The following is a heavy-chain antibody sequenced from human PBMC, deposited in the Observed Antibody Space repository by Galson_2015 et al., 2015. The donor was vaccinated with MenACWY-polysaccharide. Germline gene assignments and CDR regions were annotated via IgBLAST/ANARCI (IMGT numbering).Heavy chain of an antibody. CDR2: MSYSGSA. J-gene: IGHJ5*02. Sequence: LSLTCTVSGDSVPSATCYWSWLRQSPGKGLEWIGDMSYSGSANHNPSLKSRVTISIDTSKNQFSLRLTSVTAADTAMYYCAREPTNRARVGWLDPGGQGRLVTVAS. V-gene: IGHV4-61*01. D-gene: IGHD2-2*01. CDR1: GDSVPSATCY. CDR3: AREPTNRARVGWLDP.